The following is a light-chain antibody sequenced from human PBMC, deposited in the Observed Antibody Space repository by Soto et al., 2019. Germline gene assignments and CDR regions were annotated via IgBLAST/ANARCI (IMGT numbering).Light chain of an antibody. Sequence: QSALTQPASVTGSPGQSMTISCTGTSSDVGGYNYVSWYQQYPGRVPKLLIYKVSNRPSGVSNRFSVSKSGNTASLTISGLQAEDEADYFCTSPTPGSLYVFGTGTKLTVL. J-gene: IGLJ1*01. CDR1: SSDVGGYNY. V-gene: IGLV2-14*01. CDR2: KVS. CDR3: TSPTPGSLYV.